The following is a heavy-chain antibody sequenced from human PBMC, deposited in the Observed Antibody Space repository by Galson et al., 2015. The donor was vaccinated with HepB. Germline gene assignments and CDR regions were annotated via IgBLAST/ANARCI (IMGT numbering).Heavy chain of an antibody. Sequence: PVKVSCKASGGTFSSHAISWVRQAPGQGLEWMGGIIPILGTANDAQKFQRRVTITADESTSTAYKELSSLTSEDTAVYYCASNNSMVWGPILTQLYYYYGMDVWGQGTTVTVSS. D-gene: IGHD3-9*01. J-gene: IGHJ6*02. V-gene: IGHV1-69*13. CDR1: GGTFSSHA. CDR3: ASNNSMVWGPILTQLYYYYGMDV. CDR2: IIPILGTA.